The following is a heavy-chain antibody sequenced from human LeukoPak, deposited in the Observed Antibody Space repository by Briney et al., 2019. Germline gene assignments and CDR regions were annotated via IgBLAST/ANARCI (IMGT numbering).Heavy chain of an antibody. CDR3: ARDPDGYNPDTNFDY. CDR2: ISSDRSYI. CDR1: GFTFGAYT. J-gene: IGHJ4*02. D-gene: IGHD5-24*01. V-gene: IGHV3-21*01. Sequence: GGSLRLSCAASGFTFGAYTMRWVRQAPGKGLEWVSSISSDRSYIYHSDSVKGRFTISRDNAKNSLYLQMNSLRAEDTAVYYCARDPDGYNPDTNFDYWGQGTLVTVSS.